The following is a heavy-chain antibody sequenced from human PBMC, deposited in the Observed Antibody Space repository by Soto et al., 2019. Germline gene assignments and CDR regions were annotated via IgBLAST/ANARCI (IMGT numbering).Heavy chain of an antibody. CDR3: ARSQKSGYSYGTFYYYYGMDV. V-gene: IGHV4-34*01. Sequence: QVQLQQWGAGLLKPSETLSLTCAVYGGSFSGYYWSWIRQPPGKGLEWIGEINHSGSTNYNPSLKSRVTISVDTSKSQFSLKLSSVTAADTAVYYCARSQKSGYSYGTFYYYYGMDVWGQGTTVTVSS. J-gene: IGHJ6*02. CDR2: INHSGST. CDR1: GGSFSGYY. D-gene: IGHD5-18*01.